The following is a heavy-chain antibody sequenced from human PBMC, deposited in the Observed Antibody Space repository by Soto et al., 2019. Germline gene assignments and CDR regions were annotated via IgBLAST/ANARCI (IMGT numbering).Heavy chain of an antibody. CDR3: ARGPGGPDGPGDY. CDR2: INAGNGTT. J-gene: IGHJ4*02. V-gene: IGHV1-3*01. D-gene: IGHD2-15*01. Sequence: QVQLVQSGAEVKKPGASVKVSCKASGYTFTSYAMHWVRQAPGQRLEWMGWINAGNGTTKYSPKFEGRVTITRDTSARTAHMELSSLRAEGTAVYCCARGPGGPDGPGDYWGQGTLVTVSS. CDR1: GYTFTSYA.